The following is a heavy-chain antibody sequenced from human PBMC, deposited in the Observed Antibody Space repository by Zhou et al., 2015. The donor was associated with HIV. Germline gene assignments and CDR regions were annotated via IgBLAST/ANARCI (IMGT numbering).Heavy chain of an antibody. V-gene: IGHV1-69*13. J-gene: IGHJ2*01. CDR1: GGTFNKHG. Sequence: QVLLVQSGAEVKKPGASVKVSCKASGGTFNKHGISWVRQAPGQGLEWMGGIVPFFGAANYAQKFQGRVTITADESTSTVYMQLSSLRSEDTAAYYCAREGWGSWYFDLWGRGTLVSVSS. CDR3: AREGWGSWYFDL. D-gene: IGHD7-27*01. CDR2: IVPFFGAA.